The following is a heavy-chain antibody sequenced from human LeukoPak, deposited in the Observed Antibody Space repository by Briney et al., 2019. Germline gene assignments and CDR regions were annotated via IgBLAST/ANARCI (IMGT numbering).Heavy chain of an antibody. Sequence: GGSLRLSCAASGFTVRSNYMSWVRQAPGKGLEWVSVIYSGGSTDYADSVKGRFTISRDNSKNTLYLQMNSLRAEDTAVYYCASPRSGWSFDYWGQGTLVTVSS. J-gene: IGHJ4*02. D-gene: IGHD6-19*01. CDR2: IYSGGST. CDR3: ASPRSGWSFDY. CDR1: GFTVRSNY. V-gene: IGHV3-53*01.